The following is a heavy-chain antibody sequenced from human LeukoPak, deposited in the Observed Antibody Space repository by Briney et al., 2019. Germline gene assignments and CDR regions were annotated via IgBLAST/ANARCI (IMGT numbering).Heavy chain of an antibody. D-gene: IGHD6-6*01. CDR3: ARDPIAALDY. V-gene: IGHV1-18*01. CDR1: GYTFTTYG. J-gene: IGHJ4*02. Sequence: ASVKVSCKASGYTFTTYGISWVRQAPGQGLEWMGWISAYNANTNYAQKFQGRVTMTTDTSTSTAYMELRSLRSDDTAVYYCARDPIAALDYWGQGTPVTVSS. CDR2: ISAYNANT.